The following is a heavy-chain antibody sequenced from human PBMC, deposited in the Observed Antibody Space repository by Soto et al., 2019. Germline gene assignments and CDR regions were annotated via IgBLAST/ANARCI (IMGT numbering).Heavy chain of an antibody. CDR1: GGTFSSYA. J-gene: IGHJ4*02. CDR3: ARSRMYYDSSGYSPFDY. D-gene: IGHD3-22*01. V-gene: IGHV1-69*12. Sequence: QVQLVQSGAEVKKPGSSVKVSCKASGGTFSSYAISWVRQAPGQGLEWMGGIIPIFGTANYAQKFQGRVTITADESTSTADMELSSLRSEDTAVYYCARSRMYYDSSGYSPFDYWGQGTLVTVSS. CDR2: IIPIFGTA.